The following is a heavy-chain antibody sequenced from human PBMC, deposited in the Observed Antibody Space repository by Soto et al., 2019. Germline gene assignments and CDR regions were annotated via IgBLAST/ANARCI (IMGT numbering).Heavy chain of an antibody. CDR3: ARHVGSCSSTSCGYYFDY. J-gene: IGHJ4*02. Sequence: PGESLKISCKGSGYSFTSYWIGWVRQMPGKGLEWMGIIYPGDSDTRYSPSFQGQVTISADKSISTAYLQWSSLKASDTAMYYCARHVGSCSSTSCGYYFDYWGQGTLVTVSS. CDR1: GYSFTSYW. CDR2: IYPGDSDT. V-gene: IGHV5-51*01. D-gene: IGHD2-2*01.